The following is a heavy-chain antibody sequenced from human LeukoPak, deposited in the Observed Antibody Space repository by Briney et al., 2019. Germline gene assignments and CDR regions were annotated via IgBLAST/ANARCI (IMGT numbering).Heavy chain of an antibody. CDR3: ARHIPQEPLLLDY. V-gene: IGHV4-59*08. Sequence: SETLSLTCTVSGVSISSYYWSWIRQPPGKGLEWLGYIYYSGSTYYNPSLKSRVTISVDTSKNQFSLKLSSVTAADTAVYYCARHIPQEPLLLDYWGQGTLVTVSS. J-gene: IGHJ4*02. CDR2: IYYSGST. CDR1: GVSISSYY. D-gene: IGHD1-14*01.